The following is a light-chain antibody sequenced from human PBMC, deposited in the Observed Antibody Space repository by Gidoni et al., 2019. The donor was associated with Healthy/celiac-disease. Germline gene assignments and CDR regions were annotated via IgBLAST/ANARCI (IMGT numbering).Light chain of an antibody. CDR1: QSVSSSY. Sequence: EIVLTQSPGTLSLSPGERATLSCRASQSVSSSYLSWYQQKPGQAPRLLIYGASSRATGIPDRFSGSGSGTDCTLTISRLEPEDFAVYYCQQYGSSPGFGQGTKLEIK. CDR2: GAS. V-gene: IGKV3-20*01. CDR3: QQYGSSPG. J-gene: IGKJ2*03.